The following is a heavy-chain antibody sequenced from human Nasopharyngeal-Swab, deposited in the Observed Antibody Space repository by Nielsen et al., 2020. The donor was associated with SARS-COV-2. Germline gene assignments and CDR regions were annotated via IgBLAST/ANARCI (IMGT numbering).Heavy chain of an antibody. D-gene: IGHD3-3*01. CDR2: IYYSGST. CDR1: GGSIRSYY. CDR3: ARVTYYDFWSGYEDY. Sequence: SETLSLTCTVSGGSIRSYYWSWIRQPPGKGLEWIGYIYYSGSTNYNPSPKSRVTISVDTSKNQFSLKLSSVTAADTAVYYCARVTYYDFWSGYEDYWGQGSLVIVSS. V-gene: IGHV4-59*01. J-gene: IGHJ4*02.